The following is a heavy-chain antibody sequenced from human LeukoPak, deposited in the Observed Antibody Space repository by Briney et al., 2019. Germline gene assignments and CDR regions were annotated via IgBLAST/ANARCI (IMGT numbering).Heavy chain of an antibody. CDR1: RFTFRSYA. Sequence: GGSLRLSCAASRFTFRSYAMSWVRQAPGKGLDWVSAISGSGGSTYYADSVKGRFTISRDNSKNTLYLQMNSLRAEDTAVYYCAKSPIAVATRFDYWGQGTLVTVSS. CDR2: ISGSGGST. D-gene: IGHD6-19*01. CDR3: AKSPIAVATRFDY. J-gene: IGHJ4*02. V-gene: IGHV3-23*01.